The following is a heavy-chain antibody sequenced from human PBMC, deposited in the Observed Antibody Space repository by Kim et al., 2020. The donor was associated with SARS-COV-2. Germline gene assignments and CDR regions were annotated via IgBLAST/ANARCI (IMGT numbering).Heavy chain of an antibody. CDR2: FDPEDGET. Sequence: ASVKVSCKVSGYTLTELSMHWVRQAPGKGLEWMGGFDPEDGETIYAQKFQGRVTMTEDTSTDTAYMELSSLRSGDTAVYYCATAPAVAGTPPLVYYYYGMDVRGQETTVTVAS. CDR1: GYTLTELS. V-gene: IGHV1-24*01. D-gene: IGHD6-19*01. CDR3: ATAPAVAGTPPLVYYYYGMDV. J-gene: IGHJ6*02.